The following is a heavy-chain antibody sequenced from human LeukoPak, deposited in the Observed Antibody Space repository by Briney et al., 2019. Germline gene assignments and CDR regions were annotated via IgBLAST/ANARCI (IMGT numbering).Heavy chain of an antibody. CDR3: ARDFGRGELVGATLYYYYYGMDV. CDR1: GFTFSSYA. Sequence: GGSLRLSCAASGFTFSSYAMSWVRQAPGKGLEWVSAISGSGGSTYYADSVKGRFTISRDNAKNSLYLQMDSLRDEDTAVYYCARDFGRGELVGATLYYYYYGMDVWGQGTTVTVSS. V-gene: IGHV3-23*01. CDR2: ISGSGGST. J-gene: IGHJ6*02. D-gene: IGHD1-26*01.